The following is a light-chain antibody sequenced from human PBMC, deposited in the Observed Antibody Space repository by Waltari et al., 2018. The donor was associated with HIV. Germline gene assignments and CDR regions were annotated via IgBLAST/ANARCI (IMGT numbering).Light chain of an antibody. Sequence: DIQMTQSPSTLSASVGDRVTLPCRASQSISAWLAWYQQKPGTAPKLLIHKASSLQSGVPSRFSGGGSGTEFTLTISSLQPDDFATYYCQQYNSYSTFGQGTKLEIK. CDR1: QSISAW. J-gene: IGKJ2*01. CDR3: QQYNSYST. V-gene: IGKV1-5*03. CDR2: KAS.